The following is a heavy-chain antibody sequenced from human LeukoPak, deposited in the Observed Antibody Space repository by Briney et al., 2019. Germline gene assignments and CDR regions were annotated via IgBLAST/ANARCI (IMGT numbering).Heavy chain of an antibody. D-gene: IGHD6-13*01. CDR2: IYSGGST. CDR1: GFTVSSNY. Sequence: GGSLRLSCVASGFTVSSNYMSWVRQAPGKGLEWVSIIYSGGSTFYADSVKGRFTISRDNSKNTLYLQMNSLRAEDTAVYYCARHLAATGSYWGQRTLVTVSS. CDR3: ARHLAATGSY. J-gene: IGHJ4*02. V-gene: IGHV3-53*01.